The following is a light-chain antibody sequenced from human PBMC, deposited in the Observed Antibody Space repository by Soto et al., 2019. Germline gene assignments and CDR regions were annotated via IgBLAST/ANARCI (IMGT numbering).Light chain of an antibody. CDR2: EGS. CDR3: CLYAGSSTFGYV. CDR1: SSDVGSYNL. J-gene: IGLJ1*01. V-gene: IGLV2-23*03. Sequence: QSALTQPASVSGSPGQSITISCTGTSSDVGSYNLVSWYQQHPGKAPKLMIYEGSKRPSGVSNRFSGSKSGNTASLTISGLQAEDEADYYCCLYAGSSTFGYVFGTGTKVTVL.